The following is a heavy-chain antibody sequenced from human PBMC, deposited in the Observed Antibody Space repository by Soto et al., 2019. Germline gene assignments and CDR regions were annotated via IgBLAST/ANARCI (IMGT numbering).Heavy chain of an antibody. CDR1: VLTSSTYA. V-gene: IGHV3-23*01. CDR3: AKRLTTVTTVFDY. CDR2: ISGSGGST. D-gene: IGHD4-17*01. J-gene: IGHJ4*02. Sequence: EVQLLHSVGDLVQPGGSLRLSCAASVLTSSTYAMSWVRQSPGKGLELVSGISGSGGSTYYADCVKGRFTISRDNSKIMLYLQLNILRAEDTAVYYCAKRLTTVTTVFDYWCQGTLVTVSS.